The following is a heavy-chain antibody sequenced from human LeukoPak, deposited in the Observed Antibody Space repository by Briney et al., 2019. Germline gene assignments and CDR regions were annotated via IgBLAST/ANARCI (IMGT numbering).Heavy chain of an antibody. Sequence: GGSLRLSCAASGFTFSSYAMSWVRQAPGKGLEWVSAISGSGDSTHYADSVKGRFTISRDNSKNTLYLQMSSLRAEDTAVYYCARDKLSPTHSNWFDPGAREPWSPSPQ. V-gene: IGHV3-23*01. CDR2: ISGSGDST. J-gene: IGHJ5*02. CDR3: ARDKLSPTHSNWFDP. CDR1: GFTFSSYA.